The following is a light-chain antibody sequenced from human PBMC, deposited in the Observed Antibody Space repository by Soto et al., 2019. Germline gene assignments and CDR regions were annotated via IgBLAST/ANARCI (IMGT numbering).Light chain of an antibody. CDR2: GNI. V-gene: IGLV1-40*01. CDR1: SSNIGAGYD. CDR3: QSYDSTLSARDV. Sequence: QSVLTQPPSVSGAPGQRVTISCTGSSSNIGAGYDVHWYQQRPGTAPKLLIFGNINRPSGVRDRFSGSKSGTSASLAITGLQAEDEGDYYCQSYDSTLSARDVFGTGTKLTVL. J-gene: IGLJ1*01.